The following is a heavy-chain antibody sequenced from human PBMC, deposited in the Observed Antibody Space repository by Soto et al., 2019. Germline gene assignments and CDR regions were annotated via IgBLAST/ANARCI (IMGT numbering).Heavy chain of an antibody. D-gene: IGHD6-19*01. CDR3: TPRSIAVAGNGYYGMDV. CDR2: IRSKAYGGTT. J-gene: IGHJ6*02. V-gene: IGHV3-49*03. Sequence: EVQLVESGGGLVQPGRSLRLSCTTSGFTFGDYAMSWFRQAPGKGLEWVGFIRSKAYGGTTEYAASVKGRFTISRDDSKSIAYLQMNSLKTEDTAVYYCTPRSIAVAGNGYYGMDVWGQGTTVTVSS. CDR1: GFTFGDYA.